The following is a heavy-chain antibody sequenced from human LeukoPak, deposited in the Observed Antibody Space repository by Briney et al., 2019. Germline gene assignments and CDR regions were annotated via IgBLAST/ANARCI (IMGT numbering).Heavy chain of an antibody. CDR2: ISAYNGNT. J-gene: IGHJ4*02. D-gene: IGHD3-9*01. Sequence: ASVKVSCKASGYTFTSYGISWVRQAPGQGLEWMGWISAYNGNTNYAQKLQGRVTMTTDTSASTAYMELRSLRSDDTAVYYCARGYDILTGYYAFDYWGQGTLATVSS. V-gene: IGHV1-18*01. CDR1: GYTFTSYG. CDR3: ARGYDILTGYYAFDY.